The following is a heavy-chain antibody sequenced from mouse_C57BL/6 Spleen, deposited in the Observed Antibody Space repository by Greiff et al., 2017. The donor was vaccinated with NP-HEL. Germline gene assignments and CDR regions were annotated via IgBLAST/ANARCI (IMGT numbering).Heavy chain of an antibody. CDR1: GFTFSDYG. CDR3: ARGGSGGFAY. V-gene: IGHV5-17*01. Sequence: DVHLVESGGGLVKPGGSLKLSCAASGFTFSDYGMHWVRQAPEKGLEWVAYISSGSSTIYYADTVKGRFTISRDNAKNTLFLQMTSLRSEDTAMYYCARGGSGGFAYWGQGTLVTVSA. CDR2: ISSGSSTI. D-gene: IGHD1-1*02. J-gene: IGHJ3*01.